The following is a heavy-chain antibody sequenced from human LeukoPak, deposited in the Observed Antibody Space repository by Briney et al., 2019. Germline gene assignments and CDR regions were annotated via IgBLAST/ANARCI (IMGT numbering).Heavy chain of an antibody. J-gene: IGHJ6*02. CDR1: GYTLTELS. V-gene: IGHV1-24*01. CDR2: FDPEDGDT. D-gene: IGHD6-13*01. CDR3: ATVVNSGIAALAHLGQYYYYGMDV. Sequence: ASVKVSCKVCGYTLTELSMHWVRQAPGKGLEWMGGFDPEDGDTIYAQKFQGRVTMTEDTSTDTAYMELSSVRSEDTAVYYCATVVNSGIAALAHLGQYYYYGMDVWGQGTTVTVSS.